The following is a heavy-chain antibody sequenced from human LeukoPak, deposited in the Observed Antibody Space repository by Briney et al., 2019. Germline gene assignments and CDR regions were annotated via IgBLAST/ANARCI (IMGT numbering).Heavy chain of an antibody. CDR1: GFTFSSYW. CDR3: ASSHQVVPAAMGYYYYYYGMDV. CDR2: INSDGSST. J-gene: IGHJ6*02. Sequence: GGSLRLSCAASGFTFSSYWMHWVRHAPGKGLVWVSRINSDGSSTSYADSVKGRFTISRDNAKNTLYPQMNSLRAEDTAVYYCASSHQVVPAAMGYYYYYYGMDVWGQGTTVTVSS. D-gene: IGHD2-2*01. V-gene: IGHV3-74*01.